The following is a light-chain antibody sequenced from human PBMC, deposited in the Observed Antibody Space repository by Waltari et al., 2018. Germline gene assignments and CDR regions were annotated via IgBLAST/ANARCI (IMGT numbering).Light chain of an antibody. Sequence: EIVMTQSPATLSVSPGERVTLSCRASQSISSNLAWYQQKPGQAPRLLIYGASTRATGIPARFSGSGSGTEFTLTISSLQSEDFAVYYCQQYNSWPPLSFGGGTKVEIK. CDR3: QQYNSWPPLS. CDR1: QSISSN. J-gene: IGKJ4*01. CDR2: GAS. V-gene: IGKV3-15*01.